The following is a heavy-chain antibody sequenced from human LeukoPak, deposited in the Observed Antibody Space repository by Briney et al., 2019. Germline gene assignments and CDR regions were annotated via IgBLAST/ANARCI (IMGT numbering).Heavy chain of an antibody. CDR2: FDPEDGET. CDR3: ATEAYCGGDCYEFKYRRWFDP. V-gene: IGHV1-24*01. CDR1: GYTFTEYY. Sequence: ASVKVSCKASGYTFTEYYMHWVRQAPGKGLEWMGGFDPEDGETIYAQKFQGRVTMTEDTSTDTAYMELSSLRSEDTAVYYCATEAYCGGDCYEFKYRRWFDPWGQGTLVTVSS. J-gene: IGHJ5*02. D-gene: IGHD2-21*02.